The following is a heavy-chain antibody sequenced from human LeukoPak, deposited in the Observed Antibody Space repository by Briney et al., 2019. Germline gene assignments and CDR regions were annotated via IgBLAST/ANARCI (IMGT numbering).Heavy chain of an antibody. CDR3: ARAAGIWFDP. V-gene: IGHV4-61*01. CDR1: GGSVSSGSYY. Sequence: PSETLSLTCTVSGGSVSSGSYYWSWIRQPPGKGLEWIWYIYCSGSTNYNPSLKSRVTISVDTSKNQFSLKLSSVTAADTAVYYCARAAGIWFDPWGQGNLVTVSS. D-gene: IGHD6-13*01. J-gene: IGHJ5*02. CDR2: IYCSGST.